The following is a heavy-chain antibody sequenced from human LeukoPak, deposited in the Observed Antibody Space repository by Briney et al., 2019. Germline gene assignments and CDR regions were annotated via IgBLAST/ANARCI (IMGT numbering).Heavy chain of an antibody. D-gene: IGHD1-14*01. CDR3: ARGRPELPDY. CDR2: INHSGST. J-gene: IGHJ4*02. V-gene: IGHV4-34*01. Sequence: SETLSLTCAVYGGSFSGYYWSWIRQPPGKGLEWIGEINHSGSTNYNPSLKSRATISVDTSKNQFSLKLSSVTAADTAVYYCARGRPELPDYWGQGTLVTVSS. CDR1: GGSFSGYY.